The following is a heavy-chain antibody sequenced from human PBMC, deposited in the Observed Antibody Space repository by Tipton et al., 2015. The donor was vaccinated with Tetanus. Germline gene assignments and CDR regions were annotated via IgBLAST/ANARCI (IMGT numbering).Heavy chain of an antibody. J-gene: IGHJ4*02. CDR1: GYNFTIYY. V-gene: IGHV5-51*01. CDR2: IYPADSNT. CDR3: ARRRTTTALANFFDS. D-gene: IGHD1-1*01. Sequence: VQLVQSGAEVKKPGESLQISCKGSGYNFTIYYIGWVRQMPGKGLEWMGIIYPADSNTIYSPSFQGQVTISADRSTNTAYLQWNSLQASDTATYYCARRRTTTALANFFDSWGQGTQVTVSS.